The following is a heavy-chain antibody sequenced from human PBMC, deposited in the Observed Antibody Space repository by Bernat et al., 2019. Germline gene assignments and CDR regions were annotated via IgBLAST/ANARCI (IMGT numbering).Heavy chain of an antibody. V-gene: IGHV3-33*01. CDR1: GFTFSSYG. CDR2: IWYDGNNK. D-gene: IGHD3-22*01. J-gene: IGHJ4*02. CDR3: ARDNDGSSHYDQFDY. Sequence: QVQLVESGGGVVQPGRSLRLSCAASGFTFSSYGMHWVRQAPGKGLEWVAVIWYDGNNKYYVDSVKGRFTISRDNSESTVYLQMNSLRAEDTAVYYCARDNDGSSHYDQFDYWGQGTLVTVSS.